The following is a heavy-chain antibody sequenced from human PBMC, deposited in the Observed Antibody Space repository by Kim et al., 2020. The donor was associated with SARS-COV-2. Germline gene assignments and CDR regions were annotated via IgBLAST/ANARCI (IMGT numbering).Heavy chain of an antibody. V-gene: IGHV3-23*01. D-gene: IGHD2-21*02. J-gene: IGHJ4*02. CDR1: GFTFSSYA. Sequence: GGSLRLSCAASGFTFSSYAMSWVRQAPGKGLEWVSAISGSGGSTYYADSVKGRFTISRDNSKNTLYLQMNSLRAEDTAVYYCAKGSYLAVVTAPFDYWGQGTLVTVSS. CDR3: AKGSYLAVVTAPFDY. CDR2: ISGSGGST.